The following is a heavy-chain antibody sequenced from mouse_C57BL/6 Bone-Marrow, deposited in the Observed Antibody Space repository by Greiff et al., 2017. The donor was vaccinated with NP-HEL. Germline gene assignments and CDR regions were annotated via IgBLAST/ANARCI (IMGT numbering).Heavy chain of an antibody. CDR1: GYTFTSYW. Sequence: VQLQQPGTELVKPGASVKLSCKASGYTFTSYWMHWVKQRPGQGLEWIGTLNPSNGGTTYHEKFKSKATLTIDKSSSTAYMQLSSLTSEDAAVYYCARSRLWVWGTGTTVTVSA. CDR3: ARSRLWV. V-gene: IGHV1-53*01. J-gene: IGHJ1*03. CDR2: LNPSNGGT.